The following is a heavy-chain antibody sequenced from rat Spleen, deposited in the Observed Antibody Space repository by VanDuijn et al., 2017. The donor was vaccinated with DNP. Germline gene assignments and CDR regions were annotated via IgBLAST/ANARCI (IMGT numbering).Heavy chain of an antibody. V-gene: IGHV5S13*01. CDR3: ARPFHYYSGGGGFAY. CDR2: ISPGGGNI. D-gene: IGHD1-1*01. J-gene: IGHJ3*01. Sequence: EVQLVESGGDLVQAGRSLKLSCAASGLTFSNYGMHWIRQAPTKGLEWVASISPGGGNIYYRDSVKGRFTISRDNAKNTLYLQMNSLRSEDMATYYCARPFHYYSGGGGFAYWGQGTLVTVSS. CDR1: GLTFSNYG.